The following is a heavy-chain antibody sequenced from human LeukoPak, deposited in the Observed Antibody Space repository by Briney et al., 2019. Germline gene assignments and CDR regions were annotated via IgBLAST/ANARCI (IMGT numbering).Heavy chain of an antibody. CDR3: AREFGFGDYYYMDV. D-gene: IGHD3-10*01. Sequence: GASVRVSCKASGYTFTSYAMHWVRQAPGQRLEWMGWMNPNSGNTGYAQKLQGRVTMTTDTSTSTAYMELRSLRSDDTAVYYCAREFGFGDYYYMDVWGKGTTVTVSS. CDR2: MNPNSGNT. J-gene: IGHJ6*03. V-gene: IGHV1-18*01. CDR1: GYTFTSYA.